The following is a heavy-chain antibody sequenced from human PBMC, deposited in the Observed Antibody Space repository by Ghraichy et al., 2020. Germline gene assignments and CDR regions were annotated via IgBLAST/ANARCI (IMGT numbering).Heavy chain of an antibody. CDR3: ARVGYSSGWYRS. D-gene: IGHD6-19*01. CDR2: IYSGGST. V-gene: IGHV3-66*02. CDR1: GFTVSSNY. Sequence: GGSLRLSCAASGFTVSSNYMSWVRQAPGKGLEWVSVIYSGGSTYYAESVKGRFTISRDNSKNTLYLQMNSLRAEDTAVYYCARVGYSSGWYRSWGQGTLVTVSS. J-gene: IGHJ4*02.